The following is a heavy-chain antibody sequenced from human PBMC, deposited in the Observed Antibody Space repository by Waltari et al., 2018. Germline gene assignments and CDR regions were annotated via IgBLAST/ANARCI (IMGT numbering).Heavy chain of an antibody. CDR2: ISRSRSYI. V-gene: IGHV3-21*01. J-gene: IGHJ4*02. Sequence: EVQLVESGGGLVKPGGSLRLSCAASGFTFSSYSMNWVRQAPGKGLEWVSSISRSRSYIYYADSVKGRFTISRDNAKNSLYLQMNSLRAEDTAVYYCARDPRYCSSTSCHDYWGQGTLVTVSS. CDR3: ARDPRYCSSTSCHDY. D-gene: IGHD2-2*01. CDR1: GFTFSSYS.